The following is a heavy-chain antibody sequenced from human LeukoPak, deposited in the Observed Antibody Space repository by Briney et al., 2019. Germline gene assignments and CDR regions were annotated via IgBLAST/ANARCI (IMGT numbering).Heavy chain of an antibody. Sequence: SETLPLTCTVSGYSISSGYYWGWIRQPPGKGLEWIGSIYHSGSTYYNPSLKSRVTISVDTSKNQFSLKLSSVTAADTAVYYCARGGPYYYYYMDVWGKGTTVTVSS. J-gene: IGHJ6*03. CDR2: IYHSGST. V-gene: IGHV4-38-2*02. CDR1: GYSISSGYY. CDR3: ARGGPYYYYYMDV.